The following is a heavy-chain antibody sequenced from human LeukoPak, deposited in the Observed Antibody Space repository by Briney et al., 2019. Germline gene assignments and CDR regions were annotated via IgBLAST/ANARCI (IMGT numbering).Heavy chain of an antibody. D-gene: IGHD1-26*01. J-gene: IGHJ4*02. CDR1: GYTFTGYY. V-gene: IGHV1-2*06. Sequence: ASVKVSCKASGYTFTGYYMHWVRQAPGQGLEWMGRVNPHSGGTNHAQKFQGRLTMTRDTSISTAYMELSRLRSDDTALYYCATGINSGSYYYFVYWGQGTLVTVSS. CDR3: ATGINSGSYYYFVY. CDR2: VNPHSGGT.